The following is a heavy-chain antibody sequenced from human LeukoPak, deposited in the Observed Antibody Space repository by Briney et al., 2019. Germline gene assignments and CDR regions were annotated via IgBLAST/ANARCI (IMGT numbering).Heavy chain of an antibody. D-gene: IGHD3-16*01. CDR2: INPNSGGT. J-gene: IGHJ5*02. V-gene: IGHV1-2*04. CDR3: ARGNQDYVWGTLNNWFDP. Sequence: ASVKVSCKASGSTFTGYYMHWVRQAPGQGLEWMGWINPNSGGTNYAQKFQGWVTMTRDTSISTAYMELSRLRSDDTAVYYCARGNQDYVWGTLNNWFDPWGQGTLVTVSS. CDR1: GSTFTGYY.